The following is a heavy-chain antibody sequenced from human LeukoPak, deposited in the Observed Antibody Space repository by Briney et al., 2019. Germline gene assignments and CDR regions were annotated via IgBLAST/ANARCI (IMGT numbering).Heavy chain of an antibody. CDR2: ISGSGGST. CDR3: ANAGFRREVMVYAKYDIDV. V-gene: IGHV3-23*01. CDR1: GFTFSSYA. J-gene: IGHJ6*03. D-gene: IGHD2-8*01. Sequence: GGSLRLSCAASGFTFSSYAMSWVRQAPGKGLEWVSAISGSGGSTYYADSVKGRFTISRDNSKNTLYLQMNSLGAEDTAVYYCANAGFRREVMVYAKYDIDVWGKGTTVTVSS.